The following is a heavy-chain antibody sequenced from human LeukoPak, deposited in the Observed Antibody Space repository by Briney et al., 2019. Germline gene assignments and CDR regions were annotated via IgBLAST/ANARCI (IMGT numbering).Heavy chain of an antibody. V-gene: IGHV1-18*01. CDR3: ARGRGYYYYMDV. CDR1: GYTFTSYG. J-gene: IGHJ6*03. Sequence: ASVKVSCKASGYTFTSYGISWVGQAPGQGLEGMGWISAYNGNTNYEQKLQGKVTITTDTYTSTAYMELRSLRSDDTAVYYCARGRGYYYYMDVWGKGTTVTVSS. CDR2: ISAYNGNT. D-gene: IGHD3-10*01.